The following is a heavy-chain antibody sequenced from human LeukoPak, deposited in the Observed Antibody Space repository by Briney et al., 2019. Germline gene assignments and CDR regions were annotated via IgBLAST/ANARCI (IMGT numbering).Heavy chain of an antibody. CDR2: INTNTGNA. Sequence: ASVKVSCKASSYTFTRYGISWVRQAPGQGLEWMGWINTNTGNAMYAQGFTGRFVFSLDTSVSTTYLQISSLKAEDTAVYYCARELDYDILTGYYNPYYFDYWGQGTLVTVSS. V-gene: IGHV7-4-1*02. D-gene: IGHD3-9*01. CDR1: SYTFTRYG. J-gene: IGHJ4*02. CDR3: ARELDYDILTGYYNPYYFDY.